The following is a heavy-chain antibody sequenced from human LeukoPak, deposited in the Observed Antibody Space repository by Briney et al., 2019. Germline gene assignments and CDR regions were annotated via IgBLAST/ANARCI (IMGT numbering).Heavy chain of an antibody. CDR1: GGTFSSYA. CDR3: ASLDYYDSSGGSDY. V-gene: IGHV1-69*06. J-gene: IGHJ4*02. D-gene: IGHD3-22*01. CDR2: IIPIFGTA. Sequence: ASVKVSCKASGGTFSSYAISWVRQAPGQGLEWMGGIIPIFGTANYAQKFQGRVTITADKSTSTAYMELSSLRSEDTAVYYCASLDYYDSSGGSDYWGQGTLVTVSS.